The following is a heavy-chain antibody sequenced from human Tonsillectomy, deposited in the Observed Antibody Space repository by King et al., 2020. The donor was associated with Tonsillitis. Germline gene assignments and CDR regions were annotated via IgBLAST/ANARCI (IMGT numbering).Heavy chain of an antibody. Sequence: VQLVESGGGLVQPGGSLRLSCAASGFTFSSYWMSWVRQAPGKGLEWVANIKQDGSEKYYVDSMKGRFTISRDNAKNSLYLQMNSLRAEDTAVYYCARDYYDSSGYSHDAFDIWGQGTMVTVSS. J-gene: IGHJ3*02. V-gene: IGHV3-7*03. D-gene: IGHD3-22*01. CDR1: GFTFSSYW. CDR3: ARDYYDSSGYSHDAFDI. CDR2: IKQDGSEK.